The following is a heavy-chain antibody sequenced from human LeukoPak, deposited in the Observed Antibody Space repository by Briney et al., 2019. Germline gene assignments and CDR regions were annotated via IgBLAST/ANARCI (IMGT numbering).Heavy chain of an antibody. V-gene: IGHV1-46*01. D-gene: IGHD6-13*01. CDR3: AFSSSWYKYFQH. CDR1: GYTFTSYY. Sequence: ASVKVSCKASGYTFTSYYMHWVRQAPGQGLEWMGIINPSGGSTSYAQKFQGRVTMTRDTSTSTVYMELSSLRSEDTAVHYCAFSSSWYKYFQHWGQGTLVTVSS. CDR2: INPSGGST. J-gene: IGHJ1*01.